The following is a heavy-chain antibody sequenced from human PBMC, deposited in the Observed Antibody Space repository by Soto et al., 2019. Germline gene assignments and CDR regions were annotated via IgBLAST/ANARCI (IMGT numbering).Heavy chain of an antibody. Sequence: SVKVSCKASGGTFSSYAISWVRQAPGQGLEWMGGIIPIFGTANYAQKFQGRVTITADESTSTAYMELSSLRSEDTAVYYCAGGVPTMVRGDYYYYYGMDVWGQGTTVTVSS. CDR1: GGTFSSYA. CDR3: AGGVPTMVRGDYYYYYGMDV. CDR2: IIPIFGTA. J-gene: IGHJ6*02. V-gene: IGHV1-69*13. D-gene: IGHD3-10*01.